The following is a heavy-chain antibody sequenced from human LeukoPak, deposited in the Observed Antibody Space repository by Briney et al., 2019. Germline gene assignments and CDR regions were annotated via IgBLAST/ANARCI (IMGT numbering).Heavy chain of an antibody. D-gene: IGHD5-18*01. CDR1: GFTFSSYA. CDR2: VSGSGGST. V-gene: IGHV3-23*01. Sequence: GGSLRLSCAASGFTFSSYAMSWVRQAPGKGLEWGSAVSGSGGSTYSADSVKGRFTISRDNSKNTLYLQINSLRAEDTAVYYCARDGTAMVITNGYFAYWGQGTLVTVSS. CDR3: ARDGTAMVITNGYFAY. J-gene: IGHJ4*02.